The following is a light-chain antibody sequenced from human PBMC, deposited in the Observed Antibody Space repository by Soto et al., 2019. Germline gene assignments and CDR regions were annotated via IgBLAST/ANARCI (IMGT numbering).Light chain of an antibody. CDR3: QQGWT. J-gene: IGKJ1*01. CDR2: DAA. CDR1: QSISSW. V-gene: IGKV1-5*01. Sequence: DIQMTQSPSTLSASVGDRVTITCRASQSISSWLAWYQQKPGKAPKLLIYDAASLESGDPSRFIGRGYGTEFTLTISSLQPDDFATYYCQQGWTFGQGTKVEIK.